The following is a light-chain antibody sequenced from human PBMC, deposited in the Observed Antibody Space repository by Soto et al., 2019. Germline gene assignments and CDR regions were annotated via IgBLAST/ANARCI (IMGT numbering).Light chain of an antibody. V-gene: IGLV1-51*02. J-gene: IGLJ1*01. CDR2: ESN. CDR3: GAWDSSLSASYV. CDR1: SSNIGKNS. Sequence: QSVLTQPPSVSAAPGQKVTISCSGSSSNIGKNSVSWYQQLPGAAPKLLIHESNKRPSGIPDRFSGSKSGTSATLDITGLQTGDEADYYCGAWDSSLSASYVFGTGTKLTV.